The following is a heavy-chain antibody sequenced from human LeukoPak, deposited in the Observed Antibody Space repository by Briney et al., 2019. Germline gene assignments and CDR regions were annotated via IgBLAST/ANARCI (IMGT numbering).Heavy chain of an antibody. CDR1: GFTFNKYC. Sequence: GGSLRLSCAASGFTFNKYCMRWVRQAPGKGLESVSRINTDGTVTTYADSVKGRFTVSRDNADNTMFLQMNSVRDEDTAVYYCATKQWLAPPPDSWGQGTPVTVSS. D-gene: IGHD6-19*01. CDR3: ATKQWLAPPPDS. CDR2: INTDGTVT. J-gene: IGHJ4*02. V-gene: IGHV3-74*01.